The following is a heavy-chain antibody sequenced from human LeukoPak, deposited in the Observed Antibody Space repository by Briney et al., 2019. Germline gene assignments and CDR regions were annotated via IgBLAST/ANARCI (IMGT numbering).Heavy chain of an antibody. V-gene: IGHV3-30-3*01. J-gene: IGHJ4*02. CDR3: ARVDRGDGYSFDY. CDR2: ISYDGSNK. Sequence: GGSLRLSCAASGFTFSSYAMHWVRQAPGKGLEWVAVISYDGSNKYYADSVKGRFTISRDNSKNTLYLQMNSLRAEDTAVYYCARVDRGDGYSFDYWGQGTLVTVSS. D-gene: IGHD5-24*01. CDR1: GFTFSSYA.